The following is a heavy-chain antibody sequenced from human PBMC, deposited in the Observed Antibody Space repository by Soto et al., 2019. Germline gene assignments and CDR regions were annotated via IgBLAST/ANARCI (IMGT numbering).Heavy chain of an antibody. CDR1: GGSFSGYY. V-gene: IGHV4-34*01. J-gene: IGHJ4*02. D-gene: IGHD4-17*01. CDR2: INHSGST. CDR3: ARGTVTTDY. Sequence: SETLSLTCAVYGGSFSGYYWSWIRQPPGKGLEWIGEINHSGSTNYNPSLKSRVTISVDTSKNQFSLKLSSVTAADTAVYYCARGTVTTDYWGQGTLVTVSS.